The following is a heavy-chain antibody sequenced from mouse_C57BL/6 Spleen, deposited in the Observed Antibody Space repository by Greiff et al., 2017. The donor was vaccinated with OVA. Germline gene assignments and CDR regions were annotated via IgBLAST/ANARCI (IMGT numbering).Heavy chain of an antibody. D-gene: IGHD2-1*01. CDR3: ARSVTGPFDY. CDR2: INPYNGGT. CDR1: GYTFTDYY. Sequence: EVQLQESGPVLVKPGASVKMSCKASGYTFTDYYMNWVKQSHGKSLEWIGVINPYNGGTSYNQKFKGKATLTVDKSSSTAYMELNSLTSEDSAVYYCARSVTGPFDYWGQGTTLTVSS. J-gene: IGHJ2*01. V-gene: IGHV1-19*01.